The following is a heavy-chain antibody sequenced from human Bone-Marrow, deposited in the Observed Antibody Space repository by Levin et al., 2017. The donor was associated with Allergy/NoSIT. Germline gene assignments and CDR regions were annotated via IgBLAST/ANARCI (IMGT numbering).Heavy chain of an antibody. CDR3: ARDRRATTAPRRSLGAMDV. Sequence: PGESLKISCAASRFTFSNFAMHWVRQPPGRGLEWVALISYDGSYQYYTDSVKGRVSISRYNSGDMLYLQVNSLRSDDTGVYYCARDRRATTAPRRSLGAMDVWGLGTTVIVSS. CDR2: ISYDGSYQ. CDR1: RFTFSNFA. D-gene: IGHD4-17*01. V-gene: IGHV3-30*04. J-gene: IGHJ6*02.